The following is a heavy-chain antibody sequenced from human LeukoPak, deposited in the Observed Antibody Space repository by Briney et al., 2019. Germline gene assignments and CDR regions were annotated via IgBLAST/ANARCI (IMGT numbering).Heavy chain of an antibody. V-gene: IGHV4-34*01. CDR1: GGSFSGYY. J-gene: IGHJ4*02. CDR2: INHSGST. D-gene: IGHD3-3*01. Sequence: SETLSLTCAVYGGSFSGYYWSWIRQPPGKGLEWIGEINHSGSTNYNPSLKSRVTISVDTSKNQFSLKLSSVTAADTAVCYCARRTSTIFGVANKFDYWGQGTLVTVSS. CDR3: ARRTSTIFGVANKFDY.